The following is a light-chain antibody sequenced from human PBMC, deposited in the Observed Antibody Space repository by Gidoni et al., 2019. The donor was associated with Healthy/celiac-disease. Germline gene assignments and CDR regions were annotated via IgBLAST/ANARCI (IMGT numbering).Light chain of an antibody. J-gene: IGLJ2*01. CDR2: EDN. CDR1: SGSIASNY. CDR3: QSYDSSNVV. Sequence: NFMLTQPHSVSESPGKTVTISCTRSSGSIASNYVHWYQPRPGSSPTTVIYEDNQRLSGVPDRFSGSIDSSSNSASLTISGLKTEDEADYYCQSYDSSNVVFGGGTKLTVL. V-gene: IGLV6-57*01.